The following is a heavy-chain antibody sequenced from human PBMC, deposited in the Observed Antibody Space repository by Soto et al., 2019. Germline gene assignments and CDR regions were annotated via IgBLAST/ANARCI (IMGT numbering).Heavy chain of an antibody. J-gene: IGHJ4*02. Sequence: QLQLVQSGPEAKKPGASVKVSCKASGYTFATSTISWLRQAPGQGPEWMGWINAYSGNTNYAQNLQGRLTMTTDTSTSTADMELRSLTTDATAIYCGAIADYGDDDYWGQGTLFTCSS. CDR3: AIADYGDDDY. V-gene: IGHV1-18*01. CDR1: GYTFATST. CDR2: INAYSGNT. D-gene: IGHD4-17*01.